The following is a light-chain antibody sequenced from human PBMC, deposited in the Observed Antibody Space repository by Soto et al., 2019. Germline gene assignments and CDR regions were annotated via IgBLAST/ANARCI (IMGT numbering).Light chain of an antibody. V-gene: IGKV2-30*02. CDR1: QSLVHSNGNTF. Sequence: DVVMTQSPLSLPVNVGRPASISCRSSQSLVHSNGNTFLSWYQQRPGQSPRRLIYMVSNRDSGVPDRFSGSGSGTDFTLKISRVETEDVGVYYCMQGTHWPRAFGQGTRLEIK. J-gene: IGKJ5*01. CDR3: MQGTHWPRA. CDR2: MVS.